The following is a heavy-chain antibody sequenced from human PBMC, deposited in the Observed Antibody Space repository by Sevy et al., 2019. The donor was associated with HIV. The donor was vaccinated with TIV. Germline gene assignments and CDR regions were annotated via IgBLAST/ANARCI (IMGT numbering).Heavy chain of an antibody. CDR3: ARDLEFYDYGDYGPAFMPDY. V-gene: IGHV3-33*01. J-gene: IGHJ4*02. D-gene: IGHD4-17*01. CDR1: GFTFSTYG. Sequence: GGSLRLSCAASGFTFSTYGMHWVRQAPGKGLEWVAVIWFDGCNTYYADSVKGRFTISRDVAKNTLHLQMNSLRVEDTAVYYCARDLEFYDYGDYGPAFMPDYWGQGTLVTVSS. CDR2: IWFDGCNT.